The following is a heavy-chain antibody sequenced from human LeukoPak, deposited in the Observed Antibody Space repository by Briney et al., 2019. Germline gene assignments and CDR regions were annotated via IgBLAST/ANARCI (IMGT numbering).Heavy chain of an antibody. J-gene: IGHJ4*02. CDR1: GFTFSNYA. D-gene: IGHD1-14*01. CDR3: ARDPRGPTGNDHNGRDSFDF. V-gene: IGHV3-30*04. Sequence: LPGGSLRLSCAASGFTFSNYAMHWVRQAPGKGLEWVGVIFYDGESKHYADSVKGRFTISRDNSQSTLYLQMSSLRGEDTAVYYCARDPRGPTGNDHNGRDSFDFWGQGALVTVSS. CDR2: IFYDGESK.